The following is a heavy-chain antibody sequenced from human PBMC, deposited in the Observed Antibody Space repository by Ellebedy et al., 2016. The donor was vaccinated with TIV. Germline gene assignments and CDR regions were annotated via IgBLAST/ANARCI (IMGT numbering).Heavy chain of an antibody. CDR2: IYYSGST. J-gene: IGHJ2*01. CDR3: ARRDRGDYNWYYEL. D-gene: IGHD4-11*01. CDR1: GGSINNSY. V-gene: IGHV4-59*03. Sequence: MPSETLSLTCTVSGGSINNSYWSWIRQPPGKGLEWIGYIYYSGSTKYHPSLKSRVTMLADPSKNQVSLRLTSVTAADTAIYYCARRDRGDYNWYYELWGRGTLVTVSS.